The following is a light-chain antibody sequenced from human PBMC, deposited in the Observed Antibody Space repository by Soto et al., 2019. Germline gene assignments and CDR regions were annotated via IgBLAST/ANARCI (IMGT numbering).Light chain of an antibody. CDR3: QKYSSVPV. Sequence: DIQMTQSPTSLSASVGDRVTITCRASQGISNFVAWYQQKPGKAPKLLIYAASTLQSGVPSRFSGSGSGTDFTLTINSLQPEDVATYSCQKYSSVPVFGPGTKVEI. J-gene: IGKJ3*01. V-gene: IGKV1-27*01. CDR2: AAS. CDR1: QGISNF.